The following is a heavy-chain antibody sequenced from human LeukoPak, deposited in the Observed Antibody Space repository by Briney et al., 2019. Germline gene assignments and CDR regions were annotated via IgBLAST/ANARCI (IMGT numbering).Heavy chain of an antibody. Sequence: SETLSLTCTVSGGSISSGDYYWSWIRQPPGKGLEWIGYIYYSGSTYYNPSLKSRVTISVDTSKNQFSLKLSSVTAADTAVYYCARDHWNCGGDCYHDAFDIWGQGTMVTVSS. V-gene: IGHV4-30-4*02. J-gene: IGHJ3*02. CDR2: IYYSGST. D-gene: IGHD2-21*02. CDR3: ARDHWNCGGDCYHDAFDI. CDR1: GGSISSGDYY.